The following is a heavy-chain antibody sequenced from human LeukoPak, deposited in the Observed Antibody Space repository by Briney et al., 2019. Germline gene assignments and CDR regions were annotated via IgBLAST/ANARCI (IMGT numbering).Heavy chain of an antibody. CDR2: INPSGGST. J-gene: IGHJ4*02. D-gene: IGHD4-17*01. CDR1: GYTLTSYY. Sequence: ASVKVSCKASGYTLTSYYMHWVRQAPGQGLEWMGIINPSGGSTSYAQKFQGRVTMTRDTSTSTVYMELSSLRSEDTAVYYCARVLARGTVTYALSYWGQGTLVTVSS. CDR3: ARVLARGTVTYALSY. V-gene: IGHV1-46*01.